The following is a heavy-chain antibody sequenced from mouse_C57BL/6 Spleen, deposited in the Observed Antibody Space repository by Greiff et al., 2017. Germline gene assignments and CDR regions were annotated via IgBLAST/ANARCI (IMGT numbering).Heavy chain of an antibody. D-gene: IGHD2-5*01. CDR3: ARENSNYDFDY. CDR1: GYTFTSYG. V-gene: IGHV1-81*01. Sequence: QVQLKQSGAELARPGASVKLSCKASGYTFTSYGISWVKQRTGQGLEWIGEIYPRSGNTYYNEKFKGKDTLTADKSSSTAYMELRSLTSEDSAVYFCARENSNYDFDYWGQGTTLTVSS. J-gene: IGHJ2*01. CDR2: IYPRSGNT.